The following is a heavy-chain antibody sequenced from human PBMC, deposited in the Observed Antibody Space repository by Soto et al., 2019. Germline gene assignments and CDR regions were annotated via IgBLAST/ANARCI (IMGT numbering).Heavy chain of an antibody. CDR2: INSDGSRI. CDR3: TRGRWELLPFDY. D-gene: IGHD1-26*01. Sequence: EVQLVESGGGLVQPGGSLRLSCAAAGFTFSSYWMHWVRQAPGKGLVWVSRINSDGSRIGYADFVKGRFTISRDNAKNTLYLQMNSLRAEDTAVYYCTRGRWELLPFDYWGQGTLVTVSS. J-gene: IGHJ4*02. CDR1: GFTFSSYW. V-gene: IGHV3-74*01.